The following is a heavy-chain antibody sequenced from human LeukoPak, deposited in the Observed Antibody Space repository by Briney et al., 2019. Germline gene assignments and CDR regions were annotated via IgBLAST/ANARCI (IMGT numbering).Heavy chain of an antibody. Sequence: GGSLRLSFAASGFTFSSYWMSWVRQAPGKGLEWVANIKQDGSEKYYVDSVKGRFTISRDNAKNSLYLQMNSLRAEDTAVYYCARLYCSGGSCYPGQFDYWGQGTLVTVSS. J-gene: IGHJ4*02. V-gene: IGHV3-7*01. CDR3: ARLYCSGGSCYPGQFDY. CDR2: IKQDGSEK. CDR1: GFTFSSYW. D-gene: IGHD2-15*01.